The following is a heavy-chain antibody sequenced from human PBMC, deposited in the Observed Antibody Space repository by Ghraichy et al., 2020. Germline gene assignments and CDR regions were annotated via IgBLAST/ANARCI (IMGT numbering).Heavy chain of an antibody. J-gene: IGHJ4*02. CDR3: ARDSRGSVGSFDY. CDR2: FYHSGNT. CDR1: GYSISSGFY. V-gene: IGHV4-38-2*02. D-gene: IGHD3-10*01. Sequence: SQTLSLTCTVSGYSISSGFYWGWIRQPPGKGLEWIGSFYHSGNTYYNPSLKSRVTIPVDKSKNQFSLKLNSVTAADTAVYYCARDSRGSVGSFDYWGQGTLVTVSS.